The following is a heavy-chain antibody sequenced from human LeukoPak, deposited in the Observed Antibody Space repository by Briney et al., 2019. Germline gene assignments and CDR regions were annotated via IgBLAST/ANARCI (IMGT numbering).Heavy chain of an antibody. D-gene: IGHD1-26*01. Sequence: GGSLRLSCAASGFTFSSYWMNWVRQAPGKGLEWVSSISSSSSYIYYADSVKGRFTISRDNAKNSLYLQMNSLRAEDTAVYYCARGGGSYSAIYFDYWGQGTLVTVSS. CDR2: ISSSSSYI. CDR1: GFTFSSYW. V-gene: IGHV3-21*01. CDR3: ARGGGSYSAIYFDY. J-gene: IGHJ4*02.